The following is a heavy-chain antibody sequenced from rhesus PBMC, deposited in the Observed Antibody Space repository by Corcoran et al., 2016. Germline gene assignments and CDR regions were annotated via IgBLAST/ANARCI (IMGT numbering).Heavy chain of an antibody. CDR3: ASPGYSSGWNYFDY. CDR1: GGSISSSY. D-gene: IGHD6-31*01. J-gene: IGHJ4*01. CDR2: IYGSGSST. Sequence: QLQLQESGPGLVKPSETLSVTCAVSGGSISSSYWSRIRKAPGKGLEWIGYIYGSGSSTNYNPSLKSRVTLSVATSKNQLSLKLSSVTAADTAVYYCASPGYSSGWNYFDYWGQGVLVTVSS. V-gene: IGHV4-169*02.